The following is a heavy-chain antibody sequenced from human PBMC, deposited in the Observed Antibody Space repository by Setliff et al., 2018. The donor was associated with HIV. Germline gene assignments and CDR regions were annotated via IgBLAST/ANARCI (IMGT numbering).Heavy chain of an antibody. CDR2: IIPILGIA. Sequence: SVKVSCKASGGTFSSYAISWVRQAPGQGLEWMGGIIPILGIANYAQKFQGRVTITADESTSTAYMELSSLRSEDTAVYYCARARHIVVVTAIPDAFYIWGQGTMVTVS. J-gene: IGHJ3*02. D-gene: IGHD2-21*02. V-gene: IGHV1-69*10. CDR1: GGTFSSYA. CDR3: ARARHIVVVTAIPDAFYI.